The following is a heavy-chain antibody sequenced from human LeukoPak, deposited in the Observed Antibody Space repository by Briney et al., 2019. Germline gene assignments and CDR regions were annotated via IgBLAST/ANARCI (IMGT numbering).Heavy chain of an antibody. D-gene: IGHD6-19*01. V-gene: IGHV1-8*01. CDR1: GYTFTSHD. Sequence: ASVKVSCKASGYTFTSHDINWVRQATGQGLEWMGWMNPNSGNTGYAQKFQGRVTMTRNTSISTAYMELSSLRSEDTAVYYCARGSDSSGWYSGYWGQGTLVTVSS. CDR2: MNPNSGNT. CDR3: ARGSDSSGWYSGY. J-gene: IGHJ4*02.